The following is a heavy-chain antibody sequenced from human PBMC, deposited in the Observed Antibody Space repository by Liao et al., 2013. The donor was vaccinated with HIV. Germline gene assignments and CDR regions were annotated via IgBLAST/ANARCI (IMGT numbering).Heavy chain of an antibody. CDR3: ARWFGNNYGVDS. J-gene: IGHJ4*02. Sequence: QVQLQESGPGLVKPSETVSLTCTVSGGSINNYYWSWIRQSPGGGLEWIGYIYYRGSTNYNPSFRSRITMSIDTSKNQFSLKLESVTTADTAVYFCARWFGNNYGVDSWGQGTLVTVSS. CDR2: IYYRGST. V-gene: IGHV4-59*01. CDR1: GGSINNYY. D-gene: IGHD5-24*01.